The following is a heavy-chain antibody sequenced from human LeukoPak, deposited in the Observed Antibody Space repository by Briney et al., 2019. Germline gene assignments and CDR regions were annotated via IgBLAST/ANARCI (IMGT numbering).Heavy chain of an antibody. CDR1: GFTFSSCA. CDR2: ISHSGGST. J-gene: IGHJ6*02. D-gene: IGHD4-17*01. Sequence: GGSLRLTCAASGFTFSSCAMSWVRQPPGKGLEWVAGISHSGGSTYHADSEKGRYTISRDNSKDTLYLQMNSLRAEDTAVYYCAKSRGQYGDYLFYYYGMDVWGQGTTVTVSS. CDR3: AKSRGQYGDYLFYYYGMDV. V-gene: IGHV3-23*01.